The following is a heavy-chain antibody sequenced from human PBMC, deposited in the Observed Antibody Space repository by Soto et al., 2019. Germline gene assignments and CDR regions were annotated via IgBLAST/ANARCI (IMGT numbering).Heavy chain of an antibody. Sequence: PSETLSLTCTVSGGSISSGDYYWSWIRQPPGKGLEWIGEINHSGSTNYNPSLKSRVTISVDTSKNQFSLKLSSVTAADTAVYYCARGRPHGGIRAPYYYYYGMDVWGQGTTVTVYS. D-gene: IGHD1-20*01. CDR2: INHSGST. V-gene: IGHV4-39*07. J-gene: IGHJ6*02. CDR3: ARGRPHGGIRAPYYYYYGMDV. CDR1: GGSISSGDYY.